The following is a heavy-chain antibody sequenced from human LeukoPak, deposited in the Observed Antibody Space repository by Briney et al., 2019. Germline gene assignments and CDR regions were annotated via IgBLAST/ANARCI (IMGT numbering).Heavy chain of an antibody. D-gene: IGHD6-13*01. CDR3: ARSSPYSTSWYSG. Sequence: QPGGSLRLSCAASGFTLSSYWMHWVRQAPGKGLVWVSRINSDGSSANYADSVKGRFTISRDNAKNTLYLQMNSLRAEDTAVYYCARSSPYSTSWYSGWGQGTLVTVSS. CDR1: GFTLSSYW. V-gene: IGHV3-74*01. J-gene: IGHJ4*02. CDR2: INSDGSSA.